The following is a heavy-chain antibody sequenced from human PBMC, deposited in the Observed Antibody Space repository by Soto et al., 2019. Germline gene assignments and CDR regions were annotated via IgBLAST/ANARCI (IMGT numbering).Heavy chain of an antibody. CDR3: ARSSVDGTGGAFDI. V-gene: IGHV1-2*04. CDR1: GYTFTGYY. Sequence: QVPLVQSGAEVKKPGASVKVSCKASGYTFTGYYMHWVRQAPGQGLEWMGWINPNSGGTNYAQKFQGWVTITRDTSISTACMELSGLRSDDTAVYYCARSSVDGTGGAFDIWGQGTMVTVSS. D-gene: IGHD6-19*01. CDR2: INPNSGGT. J-gene: IGHJ3*02.